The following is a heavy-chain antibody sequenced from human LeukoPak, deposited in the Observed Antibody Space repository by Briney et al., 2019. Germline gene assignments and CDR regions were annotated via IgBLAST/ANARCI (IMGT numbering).Heavy chain of an antibody. CDR2: FDPEDGET. CDR1: RYTLTELS. J-gene: IGHJ4*02. CDR3: AARHQYYYDSSGYSY. Sequence: ASVKVSCKVSRYTLTELSMHWVRQAPGKGLEWMGGFDPEDGETIYAQKFQGRVTMTEDTSTDTAYMELSSLRSEDTAVYYCAARHQYYYDSSGYSYWGQGTLVTVSS. D-gene: IGHD3-22*01. V-gene: IGHV1-24*01.